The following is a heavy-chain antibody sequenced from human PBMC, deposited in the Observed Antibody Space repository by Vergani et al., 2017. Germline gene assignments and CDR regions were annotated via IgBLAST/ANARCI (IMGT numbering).Heavy chain of an antibody. CDR3: ARDWDDYGDYDGLGGDY. CDR2: INPSGGST. D-gene: IGHD4-17*01. V-gene: IGHV1-46*01. CDR1: GYTFTSYY. J-gene: IGHJ4*02. Sequence: QVQLVQSGAEVKKPGASVKVSCKASGYTFTSYYMHWVRQAPGQGLEWMGIINPSGGSTSYAQKFQGRVTMTRDTSTSTVYMDLSSLRSEDTAVYYCARDWDDYGDYDGLGGDYWGQGTLVTVSS.